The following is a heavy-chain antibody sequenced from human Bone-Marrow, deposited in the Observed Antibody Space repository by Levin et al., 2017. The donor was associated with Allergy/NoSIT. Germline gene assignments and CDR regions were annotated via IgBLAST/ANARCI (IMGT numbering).Heavy chain of an antibody. CDR3: ARAPGFLEGLDHEYFQH. CDR2: INPSGGST. CDR1: GYTFTSYY. V-gene: IGHV1-46*01. J-gene: IGHJ1*01. D-gene: IGHD3-3*01. Sequence: ASVKVSCKASGYTFTSYYMHWVRQAPGQGLEWMGIINPSGGSTSYAQKFQGRVTMTRDTSTSTVYMELSSLRSEDTAVYYCARAPGFLEGLDHEYFQHWGQGTLVTVSS.